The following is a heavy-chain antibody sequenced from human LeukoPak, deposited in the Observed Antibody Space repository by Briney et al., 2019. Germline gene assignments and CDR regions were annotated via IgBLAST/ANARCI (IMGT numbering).Heavy chain of an antibody. CDR3: ARDMSYGGNGDLDY. D-gene: IGHD2-15*01. CDR2: ISSSSSYI. V-gene: IGHV3-21*01. Sequence: GGSLRLSCAASGFTFSSYSMDWVRQAPGKGLEWVSSISSSSSYIYYADSVKGRFTISRDNAKNSLYLQMNSLRAEDTAVYYCARDMSYGGNGDLDYWGQGTLVTVSS. J-gene: IGHJ4*02. CDR1: GFTFSSYS.